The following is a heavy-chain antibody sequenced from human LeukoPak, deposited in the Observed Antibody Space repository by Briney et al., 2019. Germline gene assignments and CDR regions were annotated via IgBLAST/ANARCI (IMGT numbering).Heavy chain of an antibody. Sequence: SETLSLTCTVSGGSISSSSYYWGWIRQPPGKGLEWIGSIYYSGSTYYNPSLKSRVTISADTSKNQFSLKLSSVTAADTAVYYCARRRYSSSSGWFDPWGQGTLVTVSS. J-gene: IGHJ5*02. V-gene: IGHV4-39*01. CDR3: ARRRYSSSSGWFDP. CDR2: IYYSGST. CDR1: GGSISSSSYY. D-gene: IGHD6-6*01.